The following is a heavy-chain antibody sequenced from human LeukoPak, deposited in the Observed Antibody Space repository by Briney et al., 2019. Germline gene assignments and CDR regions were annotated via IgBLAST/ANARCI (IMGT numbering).Heavy chain of an antibody. Sequence: GGSLRLSCVVSGFTFSSYSMIWVRQAPGKGLQWVANMKKDGSEAKYVESVKGRFTISRDNAKNSLYLQMNSLRAEDTAVYYCGRHRSGSGTYFIDYWGQGTLVSVSS. CDR2: MKKDGSEA. CDR3: GRHRSGSGTYFIDY. J-gene: IGHJ4*02. D-gene: IGHD3-10*01. V-gene: IGHV3-7*01. CDR1: GFTFSSYS.